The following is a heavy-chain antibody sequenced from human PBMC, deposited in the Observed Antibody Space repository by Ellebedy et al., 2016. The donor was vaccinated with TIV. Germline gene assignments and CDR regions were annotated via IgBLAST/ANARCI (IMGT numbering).Heavy chain of an antibody. CDR2: IYHSGST. V-gene: IGHV4-38-2*02. Sequence: SETLSLXCTVSGYSISSGYYWGWIRQPPGKGLEWIGSIYHSGSTYYNPSLKSRVTISVDTSKNQFSLKLSSVTAADTAVYYCAREVRGVRPLYYYYGMDVWGQGTTVTVSS. CDR3: AREVRGVRPLYYYYGMDV. CDR1: GYSISSGYY. D-gene: IGHD3-10*01. J-gene: IGHJ6*02.